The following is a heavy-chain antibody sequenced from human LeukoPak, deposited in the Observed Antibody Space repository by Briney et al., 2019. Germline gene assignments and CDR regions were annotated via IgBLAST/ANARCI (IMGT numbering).Heavy chain of an antibody. J-gene: IGHJ4*02. CDR2: IKADGSEK. V-gene: IGHV3-7*04. Sequence: GGSLRLSCAASGFTFTSWVSWVRQAPGKGPECVANIKADGSEKMYVDSVKGRFTISRDNAKNSVYLQMNSLRAEDTAIYYCARDISLAYWGQGTLVTVSS. D-gene: IGHD3-3*02. CDR1: GFTFTSW. CDR3: ARDISLAY.